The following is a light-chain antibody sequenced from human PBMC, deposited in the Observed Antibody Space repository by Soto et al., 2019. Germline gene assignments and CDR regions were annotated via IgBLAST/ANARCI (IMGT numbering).Light chain of an antibody. J-gene: IGLJ2*01. V-gene: IGLV1-51*02. CDR1: DSNVGNNY. CDR3: ATWDSNMGAV. CDR2: ENN. Sequence: QSVLTQPPSVSAAPGQKVTISCSASDSNVGNNYVSWYQLLPGTAPKLLIYENNIRPSGIPDRFSGSKSGTSATLGITGLQTGDEADYYCATWDSNMGAVFGGGTKLTVL.